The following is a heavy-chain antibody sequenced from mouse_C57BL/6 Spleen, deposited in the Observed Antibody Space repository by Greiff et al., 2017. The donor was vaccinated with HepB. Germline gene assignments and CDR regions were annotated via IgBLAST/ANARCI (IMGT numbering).Heavy chain of an antibody. Sequence: QVQLQQPGTELVKPGASVKLSCKASGYTFTSYWMHWVKQRPGQGLEWIGNINPSNGGTNYNEKFKSKATLTVDKSSSTAYMQLSSLTSADSAVYYCARPPHGSGAMDYWGQGTSVTVSS. CDR3: ARPPHGSGAMDY. D-gene: IGHD1-1*01. CDR1: GYTFTSYW. J-gene: IGHJ4*01. CDR2: INPSNGGT. V-gene: IGHV1-53*01.